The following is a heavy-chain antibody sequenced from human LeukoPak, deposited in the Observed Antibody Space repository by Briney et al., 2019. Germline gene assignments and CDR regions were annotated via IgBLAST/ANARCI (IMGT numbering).Heavy chain of an antibody. J-gene: IGHJ4*02. CDR3: ARQGSGNYLSPVNY. D-gene: IGHD1-26*01. CDR1: GGSISSYY. Sequence: SETLSLTCTVSGGSISSYYWSWIRQPPGKGREWIGYIYYSGSTNYNPSLKSRVTISVDTSKNQFSLKLSSVTAADTAVYYCARQGSGNYLSPVNYWGQGTLVTVSS. CDR2: IYYSGST. V-gene: IGHV4-59*01.